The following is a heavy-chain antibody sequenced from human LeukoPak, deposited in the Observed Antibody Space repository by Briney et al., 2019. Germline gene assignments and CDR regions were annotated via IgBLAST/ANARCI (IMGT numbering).Heavy chain of an antibody. Sequence: PGGSLRLSCAASGFTFSSYAMSWVRQAPGKGLEWVSAISGSGGSTYYADSVKGRFTISRDNSKNTLYLQTNSLRAEDTAVYYCANAAPGYSSSSGYFQHWGQGTLVTVSS. CDR1: GFTFSSYA. D-gene: IGHD6-13*01. CDR3: ANAAPGYSSSSGYFQH. V-gene: IGHV3-23*01. J-gene: IGHJ1*01. CDR2: ISGSGGST.